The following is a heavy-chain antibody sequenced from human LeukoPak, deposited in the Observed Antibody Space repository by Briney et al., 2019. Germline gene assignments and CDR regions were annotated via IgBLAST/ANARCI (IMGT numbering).Heavy chain of an antibody. CDR3: ARGSSIAARRQNLAFDY. D-gene: IGHD6-6*01. CDR2: INPNSGGT. Sequence: ASVKVSCKASGYTFTGYYMHWVRQAPGQGLEWMGWINPNSGGTNYAQKFQGRVTMTRDTSISTAYMELSRLRSDDTAVYYCARGSSIAARRQNLAFDYWGQGTLVTVSS. V-gene: IGHV1-2*02. J-gene: IGHJ4*02. CDR1: GYTFTGYY.